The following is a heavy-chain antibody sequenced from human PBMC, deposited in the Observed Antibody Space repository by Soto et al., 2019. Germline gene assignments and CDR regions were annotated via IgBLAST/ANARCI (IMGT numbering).Heavy chain of an antibody. D-gene: IGHD3-16*01. J-gene: IGHJ4*02. Sequence: EVPLLESGGGLVQPGGSLRLSCAASGFTFSSYAMSWVRQAPGKGLEWVSAISDSADNTYYADSVKGRFTISRDNSRNTLYLQLSSLRAEDTAVYYCAKHRWGSFCFDYWGQGTLVTVSS. CDR3: AKHRWGSFCFDY. CDR2: ISDSADNT. CDR1: GFTFSSYA. V-gene: IGHV3-23*01.